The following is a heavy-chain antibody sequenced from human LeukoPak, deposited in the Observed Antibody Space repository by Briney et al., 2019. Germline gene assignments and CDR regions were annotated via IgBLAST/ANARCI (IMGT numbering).Heavy chain of an antibody. D-gene: IGHD6-13*01. J-gene: IGHJ4*02. Sequence: GGSLRLSCAASGFTFSTYAMHWVRQAPGKGLEWVAVISYDGSNKYYADSVKGRFTVSRDNSKNTLYLQMSSQRAEDTAVYYCAKDVSPIANWGQGTLVTVSS. CDR1: GFTFSTYA. CDR3: AKDVSPIAN. V-gene: IGHV3-30*04. CDR2: ISYDGSNK.